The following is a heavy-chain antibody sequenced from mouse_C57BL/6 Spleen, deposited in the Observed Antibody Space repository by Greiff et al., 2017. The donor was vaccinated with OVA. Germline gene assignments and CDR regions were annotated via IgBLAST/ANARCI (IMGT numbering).Heavy chain of an antibody. CDR1: GYTFTSYW. D-gene: IGHD1-1*01. Sequence: QVQLQQPGAELVKPGASVKLSCKASGYTFTSYWMQWVKQRPGQGLEWIGEIDPSDSYTNYNQKFKGKATLTVDTSSSTAYMQLSSLTSEDSAVYYCARSDTTVPLDYAMDYWGQGTSVTVSS. V-gene: IGHV1-50*01. CDR2: IDPSDSYT. CDR3: ARSDTTVPLDYAMDY. J-gene: IGHJ4*01.